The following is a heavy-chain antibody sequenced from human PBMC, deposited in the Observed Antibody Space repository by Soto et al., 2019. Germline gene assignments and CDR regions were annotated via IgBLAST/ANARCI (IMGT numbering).Heavy chain of an antibody. D-gene: IGHD2-2*01. Sequence: SETLSLTCTVSGGSISSYYWSWIRQPAGKGLEWIGRIYTSGSTNYNPSLKSRVTMSVDTSKNQFSLKLSSVTAADTAVYYCARDNIVVVPAQDYYYGMDVWGQGTTVTVSS. V-gene: IGHV4-4*07. J-gene: IGHJ6*02. CDR1: GGSISSYY. CDR3: ARDNIVVVPAQDYYYGMDV. CDR2: IYTSGST.